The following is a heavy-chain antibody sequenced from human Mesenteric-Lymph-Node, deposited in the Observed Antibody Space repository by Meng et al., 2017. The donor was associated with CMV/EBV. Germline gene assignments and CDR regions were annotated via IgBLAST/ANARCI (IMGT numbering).Heavy chain of an antibody. V-gene: IGHV4-59*01. CDR1: GGSISSYY. CDR3: ARGEPQDYCSSTSCYFGHYGLDV. Sequence: SETLSLTCTVSGGSISSYYWSWIRQPPGKGLEWIGYIHYSGSTNYNPSLKRRVTISVDTSQNQFSLKLSSVTAADTTVYYCARGEPQDYCSSTSCYFGHYGLDVWGQGTTVTVSS. D-gene: IGHD2-2*01. CDR2: IHYSGST. J-gene: IGHJ6*02.